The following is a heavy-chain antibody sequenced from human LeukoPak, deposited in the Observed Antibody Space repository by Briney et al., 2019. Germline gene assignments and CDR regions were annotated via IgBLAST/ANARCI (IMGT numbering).Heavy chain of an antibody. V-gene: IGHV1-18*04. CDR2: ISAYNGNT. Sequence: GASVKVSSKASGYTFTSYGITWVRQAPGQGLEWMGWISAYNGNTNYAQKLQGRVTMTTDTSTSTAYMELRSLRSDDTAIYYCAREDSDYGDYIRLDYWGQGTLVTVSS. CDR3: AREDSDYGDYIRLDY. J-gene: IGHJ4*02. CDR1: GYTFTSYG. D-gene: IGHD4-17*01.